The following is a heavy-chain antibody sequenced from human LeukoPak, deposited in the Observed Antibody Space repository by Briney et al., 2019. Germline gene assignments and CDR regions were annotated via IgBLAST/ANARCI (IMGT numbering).Heavy chain of an antibody. J-gene: IGHJ4*02. D-gene: IGHD5-24*01. CDR3: ARGHASRWIQSPEYYFDY. CDR1: GGTFSSYA. Sequence: SVKVSCKASGGTFSSYAISWVRQAPGQGLECMGGIIPIFGTANYAQKFQGRVTITADESTSTAYMELSSLRSEDTAVYYCARGHASRWIQSPEYYFDYWGQGTLVTVSS. CDR2: IIPIFGTA. V-gene: IGHV1-69*01.